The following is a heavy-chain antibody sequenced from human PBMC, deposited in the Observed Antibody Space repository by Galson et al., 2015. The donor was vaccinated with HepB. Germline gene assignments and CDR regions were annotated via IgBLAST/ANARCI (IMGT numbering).Heavy chain of an antibody. Sequence: SLRLACAASGFRFNIYDMSWVRQAPGKGLESVSGITNSGGRRYYEEPGKGLFTISSDNSKNTVFLQMSSLRAEDTAIYYCAKGAYMSSYSLYGMDAWGQGTTVTVSS. D-gene: IGHD6-6*01. CDR1: GFRFNIYD. J-gene: IGHJ6*02. V-gene: IGHV3-23*01. CDR3: AKGAYMSSYSLYGMDA. CDR2: ITNSGGRR.